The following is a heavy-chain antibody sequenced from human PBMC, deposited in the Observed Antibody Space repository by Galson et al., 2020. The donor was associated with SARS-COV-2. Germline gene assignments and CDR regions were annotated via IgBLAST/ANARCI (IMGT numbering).Heavy chain of an antibody. CDR1: GFTFQNYA. V-gene: IGHV3-23*03. Sequence: GGSLRLSCATSGFTFQNYAMGWVRQAPGKGLEWVSLIGAGGDTYYADSVEGRFTISRDNLRNTLFLQMNSLRVDDTAVYYCAKEAGTGWATDYFRHWGKGTLVTVSS. CDR3: AKEAGTGWATDYFRH. CDR2: IGAGGDT. D-gene: IGHD6-19*01. J-gene: IGHJ1*01.